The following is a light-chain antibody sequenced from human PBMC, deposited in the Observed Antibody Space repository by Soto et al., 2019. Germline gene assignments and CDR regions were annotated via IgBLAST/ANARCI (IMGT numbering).Light chain of an antibody. V-gene: IGKV1-5*03. CDR2: KAS. CDR1: QSISSW. J-gene: IGKJ1*01. CDR3: QQYNTYWT. Sequence: DIQMTQSPSTLSASIGDRVTITCRASQSISSWLAWYQQKPGKAPKLLIYKASILESGVPARFSGSGSGTEFSLTIRSLQPEDFATYYCQQYNTYWTFAQGTKVEIK.